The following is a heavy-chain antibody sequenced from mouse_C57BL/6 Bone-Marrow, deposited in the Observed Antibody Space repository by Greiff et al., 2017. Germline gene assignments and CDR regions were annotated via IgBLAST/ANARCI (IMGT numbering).Heavy chain of an antibody. CDR3: ARSHHYYYGSSLYYAMDY. D-gene: IGHD1-1*01. J-gene: IGHJ4*01. Sequence: QVTLKVSGPGILQSSQTLSLTCSFSGFSLSTSGMGVSWIRQPSGKGLEWLAHIYWDDDKRYNPSLKSRLTISKDTSRNQVFLKITSVDTADTATYYCARSHHYYYGSSLYYAMDYWGQGTSVTVSS. V-gene: IGHV8-12*01. CDR2: IYWDDDK. CDR1: GFSLSTSGMG.